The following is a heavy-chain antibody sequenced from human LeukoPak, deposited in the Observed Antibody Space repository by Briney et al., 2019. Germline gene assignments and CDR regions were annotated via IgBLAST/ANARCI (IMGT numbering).Heavy chain of an antibody. V-gene: IGHV3-23*01. D-gene: IGHD4-17*01. CDR3: AKFYYGDRKNADY. CDR1: GFSFSSYA. Sequence: GGSLRLSCAASGFSFSSYAMSWVRQAPGKGLEWVSAISGSGGSTYYADSVKGRFTISRDNSKNTLYLQMNSLRAEDTAVYYCAKFYYGDRKNADYWGQGILVTVSS. J-gene: IGHJ4*02. CDR2: ISGSGGST.